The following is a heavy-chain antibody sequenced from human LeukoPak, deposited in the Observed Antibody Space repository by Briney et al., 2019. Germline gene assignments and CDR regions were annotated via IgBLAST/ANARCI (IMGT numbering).Heavy chain of an antibody. CDR2: INPSGGST. CDR3: ATSGLWFGELLGFDY. CDR1: GYTFTSYY. V-gene: IGHV1-46*01. Sequence: ASVKVSCKASGYTFTSYYMHWVRQAPGQGLEWMGIINPSGGSTSYAQKFQGRVTMTRDMSTSTVYMELSSLRSEDTAVYYCATSGLWFGELLGFDYWGQGTLVTVSS. D-gene: IGHD3-10*01. J-gene: IGHJ4*02.